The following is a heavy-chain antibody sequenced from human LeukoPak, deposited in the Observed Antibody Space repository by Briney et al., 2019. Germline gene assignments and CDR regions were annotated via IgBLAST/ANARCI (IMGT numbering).Heavy chain of an antibody. D-gene: IGHD6-6*01. CDR3: ARSSSSSWFYYLDH. Sequence: GGSLRLSCAASGFTVSSNFMSWVRQAPGKGLEWVSIIYSGGSTYHADSVKGRFTISRDNSKNTLYLQMNSLRAEDTAVYYCARSSSSSWFYYLDHWGQGTLVTV. CDR2: IYSGGST. J-gene: IGHJ4*02. CDR1: GFTVSSNF. V-gene: IGHV3-53*01.